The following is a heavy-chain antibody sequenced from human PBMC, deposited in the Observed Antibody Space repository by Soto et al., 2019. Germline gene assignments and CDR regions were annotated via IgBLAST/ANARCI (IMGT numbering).Heavy chain of an antibody. J-gene: IGHJ3*01. CDR3: ARYSWLPMMRLRDAFDV. D-gene: IGHD3-22*01. CDR2: IYDSGTT. V-gene: IGHV4-31*03. CDR1: GDSVSNSGYY. Sequence: QVQLQESGPGLVKPSQTLSLTCTVSGDSVSNSGYYWSWIRQPPGKALEWTGFIYDSGTTFYNPSLRSRITLSVDKSKNQFSLKLNSVTAADTAIYYCARYSWLPMMRLRDAFDVWGQGTMVTVSS.